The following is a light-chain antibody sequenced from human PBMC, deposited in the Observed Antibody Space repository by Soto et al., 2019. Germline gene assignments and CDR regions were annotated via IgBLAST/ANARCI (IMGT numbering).Light chain of an antibody. CDR1: QSVSSN. J-gene: IGKJ1*01. CDR2: GAS. V-gene: IGKV3-20*01. Sequence: EIVMTQSPVTLSVSPGERATLSCRASQSVSSNLAWYQQKPGQAPRLLIYGASTRATGIPARFSGSGSGTDFTLTINRLEPEDFALYYCQQYGSSPPTFGQGTKVDIK. CDR3: QQYGSSPPT.